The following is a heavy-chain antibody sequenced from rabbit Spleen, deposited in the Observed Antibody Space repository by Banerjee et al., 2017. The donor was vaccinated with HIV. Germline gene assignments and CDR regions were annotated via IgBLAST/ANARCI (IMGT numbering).Heavy chain of an antibody. D-gene: IGHD4-2*01. CDR1: GFSFSNKDV. V-gene: IGHV1S45*01. Sequence: QEQLVESGGGLVKPEGSLTLTCKASGFSFSNKDVMCWVRQAPGKGLEWIACINAYTGKPVYATWAKGRFTISRTSSTTVTLQMTSLTAADTATYFCARFYAGREDFNLWGQGTLVTVS. CDR2: INAYTGKP. J-gene: IGHJ4*01. CDR3: ARFYAGREDFNL.